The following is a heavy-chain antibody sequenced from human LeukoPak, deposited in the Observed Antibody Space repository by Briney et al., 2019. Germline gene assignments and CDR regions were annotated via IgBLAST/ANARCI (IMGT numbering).Heavy chain of an antibody. CDR3: AKRGVVIRVILVGFHKEAYYFDS. Sequence: GGSLRLSCAVSGITLSNYGMSWVRQAPGKGLEWVAGISDSGGRTNYADSVKGRFTISRDNPKNSLYLQMNSLRAEDTAVYFCAKRGVVIRVILVGFHKEAYYFDSWGQGALVTVSS. CDR2: ISDSGGRT. J-gene: IGHJ4*02. D-gene: IGHD3-22*01. CDR1: GITLSNYG. V-gene: IGHV3-23*01.